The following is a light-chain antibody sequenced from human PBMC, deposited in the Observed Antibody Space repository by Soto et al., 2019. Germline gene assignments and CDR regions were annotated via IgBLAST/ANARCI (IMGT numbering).Light chain of an antibody. CDR3: QQSYSTPPT. V-gene: IGKV1-5*01. CDR2: DVS. CDR1: QSISLW. Sequence: DIQMTQSPSTLSAFVGDRVTITCRASQSISLWLAWYQQKPGKAPRLLIYDVSTLESGVPSRFSGSGSGTEFSLTISSLQPDDFATYYCQQSYSTPPTFGQGTKVDIK. J-gene: IGKJ1*01.